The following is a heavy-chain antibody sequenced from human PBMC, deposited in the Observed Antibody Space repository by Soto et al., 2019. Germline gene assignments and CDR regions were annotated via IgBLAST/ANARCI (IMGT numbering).Heavy chain of an antibody. D-gene: IGHD7-27*01. CDR3: AKNWNWGSLVH. CDR2: IYYGGST. J-gene: IGHJ1*01. Sequence: SETLCLTWTGSGGSLSTGDWSGSRQSPGKGLEWIGFIYYGGSTNYNPSLKSRVTISVDTPKNQFSLKLSSVTAADTAVYYCAKNWNWGSLVHWGQGTLVTVSS. V-gene: IGHV4-59*08. CDR1: GGSLSTGD.